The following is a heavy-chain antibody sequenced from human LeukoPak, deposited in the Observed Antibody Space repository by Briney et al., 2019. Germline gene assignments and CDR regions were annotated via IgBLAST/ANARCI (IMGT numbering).Heavy chain of an antibody. CDR2: VHYSGTA. V-gene: IGHV4-59*01. J-gene: IGHJ4*02. CDR1: DGSITNDD. CDR3: VRGYGDFRVEGRYFHS. Sequence: SETLSLTCTVSDGSITNDDWSWVRQPPGKGLEFIGHVHYSGTANYKPSLRSRVTISIATSKQQFFLKLKSVTAADTAVYYCVRGYGDFRVEGRYFHSWGQGTLVTVSS. D-gene: IGHD4-17*01.